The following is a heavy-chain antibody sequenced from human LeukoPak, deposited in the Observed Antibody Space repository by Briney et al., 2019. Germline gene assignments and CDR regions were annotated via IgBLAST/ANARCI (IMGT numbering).Heavy chain of an antibody. J-gene: IGHJ4*02. CDR1: GFTFSSYS. Sequence: GGSLRLSCAASGFTFSSYSMNWVRQAPGKGLEWVSYISSSTTTIYYADSVQGRFTISRDNAKNSLYLQMNSLRAEDTAVYYCAREDDYGDYVDYWGQGTLVTVSS. CDR2: ISSSTTTI. D-gene: IGHD4-17*01. CDR3: AREDDYGDYVDY. V-gene: IGHV3-48*04.